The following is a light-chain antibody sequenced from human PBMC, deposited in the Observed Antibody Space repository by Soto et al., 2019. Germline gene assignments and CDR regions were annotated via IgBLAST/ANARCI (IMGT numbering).Light chain of an antibody. CDR1: SSDVGGYNY. V-gene: IGLV2-14*01. CDR2: EVS. J-gene: IGLJ1*01. Sequence: QAASVSGSPGQSITISCTGTSSDVGGYNYVSWYQQHPGKAPKLMIYEVSNRPSGVSNRFSGSKSGNTASLTISGLQAEDEADYYCSSYTSSSTPRVFGTGTKLTVL. CDR3: SSYTSSSTPRV.